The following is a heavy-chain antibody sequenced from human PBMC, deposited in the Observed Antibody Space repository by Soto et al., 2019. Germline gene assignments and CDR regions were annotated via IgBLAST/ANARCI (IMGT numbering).Heavy chain of an antibody. CDR1: GYTFASYG. Sequence: ASVKVSCKASGYTFASYGSSWVRQAPGQGLEWMGWISAYNGNTNYAQKLQGRVTMTTDTSTSTAYMELRSLRSDDTAVYYCARDLLVVVVVAAPQGAFDIWGQGTMVTVSS. CDR2: ISAYNGNT. D-gene: IGHD2-15*01. J-gene: IGHJ3*02. CDR3: ARDLLVVVVVAAPQGAFDI. V-gene: IGHV1-18*01.